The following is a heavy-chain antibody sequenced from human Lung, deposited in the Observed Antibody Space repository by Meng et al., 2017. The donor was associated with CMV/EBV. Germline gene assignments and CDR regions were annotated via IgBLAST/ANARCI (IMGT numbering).Heavy chain of an antibody. CDR3: LRRSGGSV. Sequence: QVRCREPGPALVHPSATLSLTCAVSGASITNHNWWAWVRQPPGKGLEWIGEIPHRGSSAYTPSLKSRVSMSIDKSKNQFSLKLTSVTAADTAVYHCLRRSGGSVWGQGTLVTVSS. CDR2: IPHRGSS. D-gene: IGHD3-10*01. CDR1: GASITNHNW. J-gene: IGHJ1*01. V-gene: IGHV4-4*02.